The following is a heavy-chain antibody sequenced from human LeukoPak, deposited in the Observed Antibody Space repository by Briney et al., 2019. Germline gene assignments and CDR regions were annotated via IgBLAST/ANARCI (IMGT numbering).Heavy chain of an antibody. CDR2: IIPILGIA. J-gene: IGHJ4*02. D-gene: IGHD5-12*01. CDR3: ARGYANNY. CDR1: GGTFSSYA. V-gene: IGHV1-69*04. Sequence: SVKVSCKASGGTFSSYAISWVRQAPGQGLEWMGRIIPILGIANYAQKFQGRVTITADKSTSTAYMELSSLRSEGTAVYYCARGYANNYWGQGTLVTVSS.